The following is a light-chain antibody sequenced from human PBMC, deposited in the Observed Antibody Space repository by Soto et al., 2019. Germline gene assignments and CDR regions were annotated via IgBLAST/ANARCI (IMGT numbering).Light chain of an antibody. Sequence: DIQMTQSPSSLSASVGGRVTITCRASQSISSYLNWYQQKPGTAPKLLIFAASRLQTGVPLRFSGSGSGTNFTLTISNLHPEDFATYSCQQTYRTPLTFGGGTKVDIK. CDR3: QQTYRTPLT. J-gene: IGKJ4*01. CDR1: QSISSY. CDR2: AAS. V-gene: IGKV1-39*01.